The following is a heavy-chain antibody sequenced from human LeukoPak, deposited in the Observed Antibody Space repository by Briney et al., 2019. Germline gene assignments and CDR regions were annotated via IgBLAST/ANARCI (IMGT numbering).Heavy chain of an antibody. CDR2: IYYSGST. Sequence: PSETLSLTCTVSGGSISSGGYYRSWIRQHPGKGLEWIGYIYYSGSTYYNPSLKSRVTISVDTSKNQFSLKLSSVTAADTAVYYCARLINYYDSAYGKDAFDIWGQGTMVTVSS. CDR3: ARLINYYDSAYGKDAFDI. J-gene: IGHJ3*02. CDR1: GGSISSGGYY. D-gene: IGHD3-22*01. V-gene: IGHV4-30-4*08.